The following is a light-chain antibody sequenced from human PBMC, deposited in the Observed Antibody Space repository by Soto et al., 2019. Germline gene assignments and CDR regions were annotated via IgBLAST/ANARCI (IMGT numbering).Light chain of an antibody. J-gene: IGKJ3*01. CDR1: QAVSSN. CDR3: QHYNNWPFT. V-gene: IGKV3-15*01. CDR2: AAS. Sequence: EIVMTQSSATLSVSPGERATLSCRASQAVSSNLAWYQQKPGQAPRLLIYAASTRAAGIPDRFSGSGSGTGFTLTITSLQSEDFAVYYCQHYNNWPFTFGPGTKVDI.